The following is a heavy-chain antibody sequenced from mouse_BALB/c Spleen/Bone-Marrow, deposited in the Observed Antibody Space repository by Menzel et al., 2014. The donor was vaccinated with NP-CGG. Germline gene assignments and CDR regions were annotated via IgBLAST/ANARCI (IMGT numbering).Heavy chain of an antibody. V-gene: IGHV2-9*02. Sequence: QVQLQQSGPGLVAPSQSLSITCTVSGFSLTTYGVHWVRQTPGKGLEWLGVIWAGGGTNYNSALMSRLSISKDNSKSQVFLKMNSLQIDDRVMYYCARDREYGYYYVMDYWGQGTSITVSS. D-gene: IGHD2-2*01. CDR3: ARDREYGYYYVMDY. CDR1: GFSLTTYG. CDR2: IWAGGGT. J-gene: IGHJ4*01.